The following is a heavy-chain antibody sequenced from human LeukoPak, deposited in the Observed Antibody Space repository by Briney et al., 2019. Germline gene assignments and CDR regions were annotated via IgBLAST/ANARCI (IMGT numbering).Heavy chain of an antibody. CDR2: IYYSGST. V-gene: IGHV4-59*12. J-gene: IGHJ4*02. CDR3: AKDQGPYSIVVVNNFDY. Sequence: SETLSLTCTVSGGSISSYYWSWIRQPPGKGLEWIGYIYYSGSTNYNPSLKSRVTISVDTSKNQFSLKLSSVTAADTAVYYCAKDQGPYSIVVVNNFDYWGQGTLVTVSS. D-gene: IGHD3-22*01. CDR1: GGSISSYY.